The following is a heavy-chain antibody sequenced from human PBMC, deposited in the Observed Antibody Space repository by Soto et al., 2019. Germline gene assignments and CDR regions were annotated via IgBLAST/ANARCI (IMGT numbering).Heavy chain of an antibody. Sequence: EVQLVQSGTEVKKPGESLKISCKGSGYSFTSNWIGWVRQMPGKGLEWMGIIYPGDSDTRYSPSFQGQVTVSADKSIXTXFLQWSSLKASDTAIYYCARRASGYCSSGSCWYFDLWGRGTLVTVSS. D-gene: IGHD2-15*01. CDR1: GYSFTSNW. CDR3: ARRASGYCSSGSCWYFDL. J-gene: IGHJ2*01. CDR2: IYPGDSDT. V-gene: IGHV5-51*03.